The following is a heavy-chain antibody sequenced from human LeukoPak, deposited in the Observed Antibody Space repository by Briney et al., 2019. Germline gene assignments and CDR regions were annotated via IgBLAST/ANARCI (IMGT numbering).Heavy chain of an antibody. Sequence: PGGSLRLSCAASGFTFISYAMAWVRQAPGRGLEWVSSISASGGSMYYADSVKGRFTISRDNSKNTLYLQMNSLRAEDTAVYYCARDRSYCSGGSCYTKFDPWGQGTLVTVSS. CDR1: GFTFISYA. CDR3: ARDRSYCSGGSCYTKFDP. V-gene: IGHV3-23*01. D-gene: IGHD2-15*01. J-gene: IGHJ5*02. CDR2: ISASGGSM.